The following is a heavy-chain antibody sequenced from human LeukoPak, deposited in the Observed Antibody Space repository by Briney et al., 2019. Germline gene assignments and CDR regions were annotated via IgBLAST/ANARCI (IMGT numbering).Heavy chain of an antibody. V-gene: IGHV3-23*01. CDR3: AKERGDLNDYSNYVPSSTIFDY. Sequence: GGSLRLSCAASRFTFSSYAMTWVRQAPGKGLEWVSAISGSGGSTYYADSVKGRFTISRDNSKNTLYLQMNSLRAEDTAVYYCAKERGDLNDYSNYVPSSTIFDYWGQGTLVTVSS. CDR2: ISGSGGST. CDR1: RFTFSSYA. D-gene: IGHD4-11*01. J-gene: IGHJ4*02.